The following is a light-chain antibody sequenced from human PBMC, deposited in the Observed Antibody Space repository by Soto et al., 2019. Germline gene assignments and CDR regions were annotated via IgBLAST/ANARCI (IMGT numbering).Light chain of an antibody. CDR2: GAS. J-gene: IGKJ4*01. Sequence: EIVLTQSPATLCLSPGERATLSCRASQNISSYLAWFQQKPGQAPRLLIYGASNRATGIPARFSGSGSGTDFTLTISSLEPEDFAVYSCQQRRNWLAFGGGTRVDIK. CDR1: QNISSY. V-gene: IGKV3-11*01. CDR3: QQRRNWLA.